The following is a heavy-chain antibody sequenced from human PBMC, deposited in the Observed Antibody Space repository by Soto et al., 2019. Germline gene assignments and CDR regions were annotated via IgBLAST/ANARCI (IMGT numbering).Heavy chain of an antibody. CDR3: ARDVDGTLTG. V-gene: IGHV4-4*07. Sequence: PSETLSLTCTVSGGSISSYYWGWIRQPAGKGLEWTGRIYTSGSTNYNPSLKSRVTMSVDTSKNQFSLKPSSVTAADTAVYYCARDVDGTLTGWGQGTLVTVSS. J-gene: IGHJ4*02. CDR1: GGSISSYY. D-gene: IGHD3-9*01. CDR2: IYTSGST.